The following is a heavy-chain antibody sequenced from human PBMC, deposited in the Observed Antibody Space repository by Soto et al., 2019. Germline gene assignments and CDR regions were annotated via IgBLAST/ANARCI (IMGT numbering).Heavy chain of an antibody. CDR1: GLTFSIYA. J-gene: IGHJ6*02. CDR3: ASHRSGALYHCDNDV. V-gene: IGHV3-23*01. CDR2: ISGGGGTT. D-gene: IGHD2-15*01. Sequence: EGSLRLSCAASGLTFSIYAMSWVRQALGKGLEWVSVISGGGGTTYYADSVKGRFTISRYNSKNTLYLQMNSLRAEDTAVYHFASHRSGALYHCDNDVWGQGTTVTVSS.